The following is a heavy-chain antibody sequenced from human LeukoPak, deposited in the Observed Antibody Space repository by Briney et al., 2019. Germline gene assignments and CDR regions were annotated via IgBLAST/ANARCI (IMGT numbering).Heavy chain of an antibody. Sequence: PGGSLRLSCAASGFTFSSYSMNWVRQAPGKGLEWVSSISSSSSYIYYADSVKGRFTISRDNAKNSLYLQMNSLRAEDTAVYYCARAGAVAAGGYYYCYYYMDVWGKGTTVTVSS. CDR2: ISSSSSYI. J-gene: IGHJ6*03. D-gene: IGHD6-19*01. V-gene: IGHV3-21*01. CDR3: ARAGAVAAGGYYYCYYYMDV. CDR1: GFTFSSYS.